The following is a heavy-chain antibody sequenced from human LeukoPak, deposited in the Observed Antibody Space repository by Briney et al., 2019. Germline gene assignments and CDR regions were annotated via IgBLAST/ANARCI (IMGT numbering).Heavy chain of an antibody. CDR1: GFTFSSYA. V-gene: IGHV3-23*01. Sequence: PGGSLRLSCAASGFTFSSYATSWVRQAPGKGLEWVSAISGSGGSTYYADSVKGRFTISRDNSKNTLYLQMNSLRAEDTAVYYCAKLVGATIYYYYGMDVWGQGATVTVSS. CDR3: AKLVGATIYYYYGMDV. CDR2: ISGSGGST. J-gene: IGHJ6*02. D-gene: IGHD1-26*01.